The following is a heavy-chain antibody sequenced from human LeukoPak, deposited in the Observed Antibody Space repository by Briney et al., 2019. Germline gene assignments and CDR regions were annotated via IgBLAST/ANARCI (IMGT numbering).Heavy chain of an antibody. CDR1: GGTFSSYA. CDR3: ARDEPHYYDSSGYYGFGDY. V-gene: IGHV1-69*04. J-gene: IGHJ4*02. CDR2: IIPILGIA. D-gene: IGHD3-22*01. Sequence: SVKVSCKASGGTFSSYAISWVRQAPGQGLEWMLSIIPILGIANYAQKFQGRVTITADKSTSTAYMELSSLRSEDTAVYYCARDEPHYYDSSGYYGFGDYWGQGTLVTVSS.